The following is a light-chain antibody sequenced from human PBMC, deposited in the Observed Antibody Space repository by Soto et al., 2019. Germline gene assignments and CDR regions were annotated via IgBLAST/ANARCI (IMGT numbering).Light chain of an antibody. CDR1: QSLLHSNGYNY. J-gene: IGKJ1*01. V-gene: IGKV2-28*01. CDR2: LGS. CDR3: MQALQTHPWT. Sequence: DIVMPQSPLSLPVTPGEPASISCRSSQSLLHSNGYNYLDWYLQKPGQSPQLLIYLGSNRASGVPDRFSGSGSGTDFTLKISGVEAEDVGVYYCMQALQTHPWTFGQGTKVEIK.